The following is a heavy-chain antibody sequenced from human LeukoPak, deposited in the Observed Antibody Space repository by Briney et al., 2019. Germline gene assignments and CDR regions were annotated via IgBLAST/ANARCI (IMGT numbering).Heavy chain of an antibody. V-gene: IGHV4-39*07. J-gene: IGHJ4*02. D-gene: IGHD3-22*01. Sequence: SETLPLTCTVSGGSISSSSYYWGWIRQPPGKGLEWIGSIYYSGSTYYNPSLKSRVTISVDTSKNQFSLKLSSVTAADTAVYYCARPSLDSSGPPDYWGQGTLVTVSS. CDR2: IYYSGST. CDR1: GGSISSSSYY. CDR3: ARPSLDSSGPPDY.